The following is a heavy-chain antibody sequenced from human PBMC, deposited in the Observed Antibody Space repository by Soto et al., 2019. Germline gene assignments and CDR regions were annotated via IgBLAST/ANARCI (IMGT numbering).Heavy chain of an antibody. CDR3: AKAGHYDSPHYADS. Sequence: QVHLVQSGTEVRQPGASVRVSCKASGYTFTDYYLHCVRQAPGQGPEWMGWINPNTGGTDYAQKFRDWVTMTTDTSINTAYMDLSRLKSHDTAVYYCAKAGHYDSPHYADSWGQGTLVTVSS. J-gene: IGHJ4*02. V-gene: IGHV1-2*04. D-gene: IGHD3-22*01. CDR1: GYTFTDYY. CDR2: INPNTGGT.